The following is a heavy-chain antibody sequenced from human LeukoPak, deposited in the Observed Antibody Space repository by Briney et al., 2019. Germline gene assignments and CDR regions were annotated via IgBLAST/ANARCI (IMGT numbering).Heavy chain of an antibody. CDR1: GFTFSSSW. CDR3: ARGGRPDY. D-gene: IGHD3-10*01. CDR2: IEEDGREK. Sequence: GGSLRLSCATSGFTFSSSWMSWVRQAPGKGLECVANIEEDGREKYYVDSVKGRFTISRDNAKNSLYLQMSSLRAEDTAVYYCARGGRPDYWGQGTLVTVSS. V-gene: IGHV3-7*01. J-gene: IGHJ4*02.